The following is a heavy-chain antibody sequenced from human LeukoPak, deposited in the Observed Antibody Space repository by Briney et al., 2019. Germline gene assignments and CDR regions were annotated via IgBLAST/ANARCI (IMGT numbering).Heavy chain of an antibody. CDR3: ARDEEFYYYMDV. V-gene: IGHV4-61*02. CDR1: GGSISSGSYY. Sequence: KPSQTLFLTCTVSGGSISSGSYYWSWIRQPAGKGLEWIGRIYTSGSTNYNPSLKSRVTISVDTSKNQFSLKLSSVTAADTAVYYCARDEEFYYYMDVWGKGTTVTVSS. CDR2: IYTSGST. J-gene: IGHJ6*03.